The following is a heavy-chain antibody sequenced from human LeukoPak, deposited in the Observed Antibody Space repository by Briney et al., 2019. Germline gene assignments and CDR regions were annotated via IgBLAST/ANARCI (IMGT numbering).Heavy chain of an antibody. J-gene: IGHJ4*02. D-gene: IGHD4-23*01. V-gene: IGHV3-66*01. Sequence: GGSLRLSCAASEFSVGSNYMTWVRQAPGKGLEWVSLIYSGGSTYYADSVKGRFTISRDNSKNTLYLQMNSLRAEDTAVYYCARDGYGGNDYWGQGTLVTVSS. CDR3: ARDGYGGNDY. CDR1: EFSVGSNY. CDR2: IYSGGST.